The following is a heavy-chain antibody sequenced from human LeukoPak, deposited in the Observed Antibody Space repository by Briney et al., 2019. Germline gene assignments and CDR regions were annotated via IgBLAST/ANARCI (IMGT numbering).Heavy chain of an antibody. Sequence: PSETLSLTCTVSGGSISSYYWSWIRQPPGKGLEWIGYIYYSGSTNYNPSLKGRVTISVDTSKNQLSLKLSSVTAADTAVYYCARWADFLKPNSWFDPWGQGTLVTVSS. CDR2: IYYSGST. CDR3: ARWADFLKPNSWFDP. V-gene: IGHV4-59*01. CDR1: GGSISSYY. D-gene: IGHD3-3*01. J-gene: IGHJ5*02.